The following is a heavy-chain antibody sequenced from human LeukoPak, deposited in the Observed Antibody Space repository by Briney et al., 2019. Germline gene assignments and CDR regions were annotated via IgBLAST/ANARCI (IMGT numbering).Heavy chain of an antibody. Sequence: SETLSLTCAVYGGSFSSYYWSWIRQPPGKGLEWIGYIYYSGSTNYNPSLKSRVTISVDTSKNQFSLKLSSVTAADTAVYYCARLETTVVTHFDYWGQGTLVTVSS. CDR3: ARLETTVVTHFDY. CDR2: IYYSGST. D-gene: IGHD4-23*01. J-gene: IGHJ4*02. V-gene: IGHV4-59*01. CDR1: GGSFSSYY.